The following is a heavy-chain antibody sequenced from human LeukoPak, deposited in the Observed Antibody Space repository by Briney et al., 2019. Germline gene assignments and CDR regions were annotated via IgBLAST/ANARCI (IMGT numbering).Heavy chain of an antibody. D-gene: IGHD3-10*01. V-gene: IGHV3-30*18. Sequence: GGSLRLSCAVSGFTFTDYWMHWVRQAPGQGLEWVAFISYDGSNKYYTDSVKGRFTISRDNSKNTLYLGMNSLRPEGTAVYYCAKGYGSGSYGIDYWGQGTLVTVSS. CDR2: ISYDGSNK. CDR3: AKGYGSGSYGIDY. CDR1: GFTFTDYW. J-gene: IGHJ4*02.